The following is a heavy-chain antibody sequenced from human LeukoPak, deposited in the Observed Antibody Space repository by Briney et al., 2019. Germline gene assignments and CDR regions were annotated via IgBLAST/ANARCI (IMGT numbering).Heavy chain of an antibody. V-gene: IGHV3-74*01. J-gene: IGHJ2*01. Sequence: TGGSLRLSCAASGFTFSNYWIHWVRQAPGKGLVWVSRINPAGNYGNYADSVKGRFTISRDNAKNTVYLQMNSLRAEDTAVYYCARGILMVYVTYWYFDLWGRGTLVTVSS. CDR1: GFTFSNYW. CDR3: ARGILMVYVTYWYFDL. CDR2: INPAGNYG. D-gene: IGHD2-8*01.